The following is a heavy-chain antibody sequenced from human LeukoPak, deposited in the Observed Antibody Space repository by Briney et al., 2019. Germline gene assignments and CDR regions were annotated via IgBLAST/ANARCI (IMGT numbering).Heavy chain of an antibody. D-gene: IGHD3/OR15-3a*01. CDR2: IYYSGST. J-gene: IGHJ3*02. CDR3: ARVWTGSHDAFDI. V-gene: IGHV4-39*07. CDR1: GGSISSSSYY. Sequence: SETLSLTCTVSGGSISSSSYYWGWIRQPPGKGLGWIGSIYYSGSTYYNPSLKSRVTISVDTSKNQFSLKLSSVTAADTAVYYCARVWTGSHDAFDIWGQGTMVTVSS.